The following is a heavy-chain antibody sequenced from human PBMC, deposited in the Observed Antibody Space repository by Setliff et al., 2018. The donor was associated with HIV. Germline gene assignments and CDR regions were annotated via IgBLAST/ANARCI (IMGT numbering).Heavy chain of an antibody. Sequence: SETLSLTCAVYGESFKGYYWNLIRQSPGKGLQWIEEISHTENTNFHWSLKSRITMSVDTSKNQFSLTLTSLTTADTGLYFCARGSSFGWDNHYFDYWSQGTLVTVSS. D-gene: IGHD3-16*01. CDR2: ISHTENT. V-gene: IGHV4-34*01. J-gene: IGHJ4*02. CDR3: ARGSSFGWDNHYFDY. CDR1: GESFKGYY.